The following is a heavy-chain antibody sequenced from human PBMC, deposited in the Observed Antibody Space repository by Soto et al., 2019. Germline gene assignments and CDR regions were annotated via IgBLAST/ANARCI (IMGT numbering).Heavy chain of an antibody. Sequence: EVQVVESGGGLIQPGGSLRLSCVVSGFTVSSTNYMSWVRQAPGKGLEWVSVIYSGGTTFYADSVKGRSTISRDNTKNTLDLEMNSLRAEDTAVYYFRGYGYWGQGTLVTVSS. CDR3: RGYGY. V-gene: IGHV3-53*01. CDR1: GFTVSSTNY. J-gene: IGHJ4*02. CDR2: IYSGGTT. D-gene: IGHD5-12*01.